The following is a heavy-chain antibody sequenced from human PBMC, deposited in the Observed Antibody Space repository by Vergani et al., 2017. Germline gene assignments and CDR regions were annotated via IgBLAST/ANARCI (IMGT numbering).Heavy chain of an antibody. V-gene: IGHV1-2*02. CDR3: ARDFVGYCSGGSCYSNYYYGMDV. D-gene: IGHD2-15*01. CDR2: INPNSGGA. CDR1: GYTFTGYY. J-gene: IGHJ6*02. Sequence: QVQLVQSGAEVKKPGSSVKVSCKASGYTFTGYYMHWVRQAPGQGLEWMGWINPNSGGANYAQKFQGRVTMTRDTSISTAYMGLSRLRSDDTAVYYCARDFVGYCSGGSCYSNYYYGMDVWGQGTTVTVSS.